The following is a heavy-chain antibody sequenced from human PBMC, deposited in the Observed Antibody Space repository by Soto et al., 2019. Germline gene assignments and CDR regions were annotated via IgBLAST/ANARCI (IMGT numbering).Heavy chain of an antibody. Sequence: GGSLRLSCEASGFTFSGFDMHWVRQPTGKGLEWVSTIGTAGDTYYAVSVKGRFTISRDNAKNSLSLQMNSLRAGDTAVYFCARGQEVGAHFFDSWGQGTQVTVS. CDR2: IGTAGDT. CDR3: ARGQEVGAHFFDS. J-gene: IGHJ4*02. D-gene: IGHD2-15*01. V-gene: IGHV3-13*01. CDR1: GFTFSGFD.